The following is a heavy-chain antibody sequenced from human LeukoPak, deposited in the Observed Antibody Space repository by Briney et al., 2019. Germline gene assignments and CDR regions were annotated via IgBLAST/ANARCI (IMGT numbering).Heavy chain of an antibody. V-gene: IGHV3-74*03. CDR2: MSTDGSST. D-gene: IGHD2-8*01. CDR3: ARGAHVLMVYAPFDY. Sequence: GGSLRLSCGASGFTFSSYWMHWVRQAPGKELVWVSSMSTDGSSTTYAESVRGRFTISRDNAKNTLYLQMNSLRAEDTAVYYCARGAHVLMVYAPFDYRGQGTLVTVSS. CDR1: GFTFSSYW. J-gene: IGHJ4*02.